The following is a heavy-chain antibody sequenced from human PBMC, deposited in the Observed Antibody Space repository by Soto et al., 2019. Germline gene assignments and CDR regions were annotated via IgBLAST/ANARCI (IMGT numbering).Heavy chain of an antibody. J-gene: IGHJ5*02. CDR2: ISSSSSTI. Sequence: GGSLRLSCASSGFTFSSYSMNLVRQAPGKGLEWVSYISSSSSTIYYADSVKGRFTISRDNAKNSLYLQMNSLRDEDTAVYYCARESSSHNWFDPWGQGTLVTVSS. D-gene: IGHD6-13*01. CDR1: GFTFSSYS. V-gene: IGHV3-48*02. CDR3: ARESSSHNWFDP.